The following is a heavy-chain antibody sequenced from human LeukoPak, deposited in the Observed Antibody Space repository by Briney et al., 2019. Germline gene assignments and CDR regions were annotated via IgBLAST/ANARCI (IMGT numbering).Heavy chain of an antibody. CDR3: ARAPLRFFEWPFDY. V-gene: IGHV3-48*01. J-gene: IGHJ4*02. CDR1: GFTFSSYS. CDR2: ISSSSSTI. D-gene: IGHD3-3*01. Sequence: GGSLRLSCAASGFTFSSYSMNWVRQAPGKGLEWVSYISSSSSTIYYADSVKGRFTISRDNAKNSLYLQMNSLRAEDTAVYYCARAPLRFFEWPFDYWGQGTLVTVSS.